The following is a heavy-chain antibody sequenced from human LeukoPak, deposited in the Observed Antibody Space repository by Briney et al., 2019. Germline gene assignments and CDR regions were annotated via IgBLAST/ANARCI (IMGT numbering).Heavy chain of an antibody. CDR3: AKVVPERGWFDP. CDR2: ISGSGGST. D-gene: IGHD2-2*01. J-gene: IGHJ5*02. V-gene: IGHV3-23*01. Sequence: GGSLRLSCAASGFTFSSYAMSWVRQAPGKGLEWVSAISGSGGSTYYADSVKGRFTISRDNPKNPLYLQMNSLRAEDTAVYYCAKVVPERGWFDPWGQGTLVTVSS. CDR1: GFTFSSYA.